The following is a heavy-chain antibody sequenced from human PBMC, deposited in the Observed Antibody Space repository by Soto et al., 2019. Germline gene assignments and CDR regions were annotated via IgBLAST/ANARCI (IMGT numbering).Heavy chain of an antibody. Sequence: GGSLRTACAVPGLTFSRYAIHWVRQAQGKGLEWVAVISRDGKNKYYVDSVKGRFTVSRDDSQNTLYLHMNSLRREDTAVYYCARSRNSAVADSFDFWGQGTLVTVSS. CDR3: ARSRNSAVADSFDF. V-gene: IGHV3-30*04. J-gene: IGHJ4*02. CDR2: ISRDGKNK. CDR1: GLTFSRYA. D-gene: IGHD3-10*01.